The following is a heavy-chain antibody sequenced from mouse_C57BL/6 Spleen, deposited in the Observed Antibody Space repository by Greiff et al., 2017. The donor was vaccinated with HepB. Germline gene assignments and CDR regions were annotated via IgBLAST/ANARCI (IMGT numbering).Heavy chain of an antibody. CDR2: IYPGDGDT. CDR3: ARGDYYLFY. CDR1: GYAFSSSW. D-gene: IGHD1-1*01. V-gene: IGHV1-82*01. J-gene: IGHJ2*01. Sequence: VKVVESGPELVKPGASVKISCKASGYAFSSSWMNWVKQRPGKGLEWIGRIYPGDGDTNYNGKFKGKATLTADKSSSTAYMQLSSLTSEDSAVYFCARGDYYLFYWGQGTTLTVSS.